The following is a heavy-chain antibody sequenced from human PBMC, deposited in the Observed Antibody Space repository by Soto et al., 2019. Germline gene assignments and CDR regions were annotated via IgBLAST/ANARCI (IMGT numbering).Heavy chain of an antibody. V-gene: IGHV3-30*18. J-gene: IGHJ6*02. CDR3: AKDRNRVGFIDVVVTAKYGMDV. Sequence: QVQLVESGGGVVQPGRSLRLSCAASGFTFSSYGMHWVRQAPGKGLEWVAVISDDGSNKYYADSVKGRFTISRDNSKNTLYLQMNSLRAEDTAVYYCAKDRNRVGFIDVVVTAKYGMDVWGQGTTVTVSS. CDR2: ISDDGSNK. CDR1: GFTFSSYG. D-gene: IGHD2-21*02.